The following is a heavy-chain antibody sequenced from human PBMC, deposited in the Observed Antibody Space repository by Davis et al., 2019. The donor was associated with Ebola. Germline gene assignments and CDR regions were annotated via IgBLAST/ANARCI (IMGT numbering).Heavy chain of an antibody. Sequence: GGSLRLSCAASGFTFSSSAMSWVRQAPGKGLEWVSTISHSGANTYYAESVKGRFTISRDNSKNMLYLQMNSLRAEDTAVYYCAKVEGAPFDYWGQGTLVTVSS. CDR3: AKVEGAPFDY. D-gene: IGHD1-1*01. CDR2: ISHSGANT. J-gene: IGHJ4*02. V-gene: IGHV3-23*01. CDR1: GFTFSSSA.